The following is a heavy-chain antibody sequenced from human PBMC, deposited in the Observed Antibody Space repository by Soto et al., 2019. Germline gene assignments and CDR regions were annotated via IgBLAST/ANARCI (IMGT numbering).Heavy chain of an antibody. CDR2: ISYDGSSR. V-gene: IGHV3-30-3*01. CDR1: AFTFSNYA. Sequence: QVQLVESGGGVVQPGRSLRLSCAASAFTFSNYAIHWVRQAPGKGLEWVAVISYDGSSRYYADSVKGRFTISRDNSKNTLYLQMDSLRAEDTAVYYCAREKASGYSGVFDSWGLGTLVTVS. D-gene: IGHD3-3*01. J-gene: IGHJ4*02. CDR3: AREKASGYSGVFDS.